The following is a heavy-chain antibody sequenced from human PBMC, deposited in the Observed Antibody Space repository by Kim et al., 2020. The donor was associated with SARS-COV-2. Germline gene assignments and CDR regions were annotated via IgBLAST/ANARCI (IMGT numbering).Heavy chain of an antibody. J-gene: IGHJ4*02. CDR2: ISYDGSNK. Sequence: GGSLRLSCAASGFTFSSYAMHWVRQAPGKGLEWVAVISYDGSNKYYADSVKGRFTISRDNSKNTLYLQMNSLRAEDTAVYYCAREYSSGWYHSFDYWGQGTLVTVSS. V-gene: IGHV3-30*04. CDR1: GFTFSSYA. CDR3: AREYSSGWYHSFDY. D-gene: IGHD6-19*01.